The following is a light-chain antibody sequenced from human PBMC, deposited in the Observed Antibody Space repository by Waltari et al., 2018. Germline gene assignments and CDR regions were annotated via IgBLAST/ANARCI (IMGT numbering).Light chain of an antibody. CDR1: QSLLHSNGNTY. Sequence: DIVMTQTPLSLPVTPGEPASISCRSSQSLLHSNGNTYLYWYLQKPGQPPRLLIYRVSNRFFGVPDRFRGSGSGTDFTLKISRVEAEDVGVYYCMQALQTPLTFGGGTKVEIK. CDR2: RVS. CDR3: MQALQTPLT. J-gene: IGKJ4*01. V-gene: IGKV2-29*02.